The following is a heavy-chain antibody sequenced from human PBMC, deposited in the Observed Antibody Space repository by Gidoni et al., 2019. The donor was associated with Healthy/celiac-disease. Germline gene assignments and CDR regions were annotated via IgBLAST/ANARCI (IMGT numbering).Heavy chain of an antibody. Sequence: EVQLVESGGGWVEPGGSRRRSCAVSGFTFSSYWMSWVRQAPGKGLEWVATIKQDGSEKYYVDSVKGRFTISRDNAKNSLYLQMNSLRAEDTAVYYCAVGGNSVFDYWGQGTLVTVSS. CDR3: AVGGNSVFDY. CDR2: IKQDGSEK. D-gene: IGHD2-21*02. V-gene: IGHV3-7*01. CDR1: GFTFSSYW. J-gene: IGHJ4*02.